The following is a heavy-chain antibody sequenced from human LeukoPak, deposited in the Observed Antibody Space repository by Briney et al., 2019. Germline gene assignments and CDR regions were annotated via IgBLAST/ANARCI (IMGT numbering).Heavy chain of an antibody. CDR2: ISGSGATI. CDR3: AKGPAATTCRPFDS. J-gene: IGHJ4*02. D-gene: IGHD2-2*01. V-gene: IGHV3-23*01. Sequence: GGSLRLSCAASGFTFGSYAMTWVRQAPGRGLDWVSVISGSGATIHYADSVRGRFTVSRDNSKNILYLQMNSLRAEDTATYYCAKGPAATTCRPFDSWGQGTLVTVSS. CDR1: GFTFGSYA.